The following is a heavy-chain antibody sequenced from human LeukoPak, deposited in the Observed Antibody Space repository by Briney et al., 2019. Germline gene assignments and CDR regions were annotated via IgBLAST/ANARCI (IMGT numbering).Heavy chain of an antibody. CDR1: GFTFSDYY. Sequence: PGGSLRLSCVASGFTFSDYYMSWVRQPPGKGLEWVANIKQDGSERYYVDSVKGRFTISRDNAKNSLYLQMNSLRAEDTAVYYCASLVATIPNWFGPWGQGTLVTVSS. D-gene: IGHD5-12*01. CDR3: ASLVATIPNWFGP. V-gene: IGHV3-7*01. CDR2: IKQDGSER. J-gene: IGHJ5*02.